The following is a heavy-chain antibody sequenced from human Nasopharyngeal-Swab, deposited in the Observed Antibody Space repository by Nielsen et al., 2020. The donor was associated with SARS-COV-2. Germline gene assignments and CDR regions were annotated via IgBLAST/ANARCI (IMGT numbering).Heavy chain of an antibody. CDR1: GGSIRSSSYY. CDR2: IHYSGST. CDR3: ARHLSPASGGNAFDI. D-gene: IGHD6-19*01. Sequence: LRLSCTVSGGSIRSSSYYWGWIRQPPGKGPEWIGSIHYSGSTYYNPSLKSRVTRSVDTSKNQFSLKLSSVTAADTAVYYCARHLSPASGGNAFDIWGQGTMVTVSS. J-gene: IGHJ3*02. V-gene: IGHV4-39*01.